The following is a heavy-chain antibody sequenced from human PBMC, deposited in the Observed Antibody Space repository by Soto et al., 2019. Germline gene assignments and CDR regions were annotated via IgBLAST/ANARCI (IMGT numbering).Heavy chain of an antibody. CDR2: IIPIFGTA. D-gene: IGHD5-12*01. CDR3: ARGRRDIVASYGLDV. V-gene: IGHV1-69*12. J-gene: IGHJ6*02. Sequence: QVQLVQSGAEVKKPGSSVKVSCKASGGTFSNYAMTWVRQAPGQGLEWMGGIIPIFGTANYAEKFQGRVTITADESTGTANMELSSLRSDERAVYYCARGRRDIVASYGLDVWGQGTTVTVSS. CDR1: GGTFSNYA.